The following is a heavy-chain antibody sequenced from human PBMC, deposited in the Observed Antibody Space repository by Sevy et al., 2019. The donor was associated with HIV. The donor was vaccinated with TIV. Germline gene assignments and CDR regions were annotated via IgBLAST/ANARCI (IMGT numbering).Heavy chain of an antibody. CDR1: GYTFTSYG. CDR2: ISAYNGNT. D-gene: IGHD2-21*02. V-gene: IGHV1-18*01. CDR3: ARDAGVVVTAKDNWFDP. J-gene: IGHJ5*02. Sequence: ASVKVSCKASGYTFTSYGISWVRQAPGQGLEWMGWISAYNGNTNYAQKFQGRVTMTTDTSTSTAYMELRSLRSDDTAVYYCARDAGVVVTAKDNWFDPWGQGTLVTVSS.